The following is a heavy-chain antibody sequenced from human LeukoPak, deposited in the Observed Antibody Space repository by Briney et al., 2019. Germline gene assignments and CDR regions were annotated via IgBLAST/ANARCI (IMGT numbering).Heavy chain of an antibody. CDR2: IYWNDHK. J-gene: IGHJ4*02. CDR1: GFSLSTSGVG. V-gene: IGHV2-5*01. CDR3: ARTYYYDSSGFLYNFDY. D-gene: IGHD3-22*01. Sequence: GPTLVKPTQTLTLTCTFSGFSLSTSGVGVGWIRQPPGKALEWLALIYWNDHKRYSPSLRSRLTLTKDTSKNQVVLTMTNMDPVDTATYYCARTYYYDSSGFLYNFDYWGQGTLVTVSS.